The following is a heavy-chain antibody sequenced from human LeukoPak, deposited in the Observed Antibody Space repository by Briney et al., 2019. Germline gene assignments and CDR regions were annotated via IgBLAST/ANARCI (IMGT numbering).Heavy chain of an antibody. CDR3: ARDMTTVTSGKPSAIDY. CDR1: GFTFSSYS. V-gene: IGHV3-48*04. CDR2: ISSSSSTI. D-gene: IGHD4-11*01. Sequence: GGSLRLSCAASGFTFSSYSMNWVRQAPGKGLEWVSYISSSSSTIYYADSVKGRFTISRDNAKNSLYLQMNSLRAEDTAVYYCARDMTTVTSGKPSAIDYWGQGTLVTVSS. J-gene: IGHJ4*02.